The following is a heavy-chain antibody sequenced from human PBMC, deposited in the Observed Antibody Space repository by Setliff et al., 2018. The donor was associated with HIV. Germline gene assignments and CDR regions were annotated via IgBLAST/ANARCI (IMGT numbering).Heavy chain of an antibody. J-gene: IGHJ4*02. V-gene: IGHV3-21*01. D-gene: IGHD6-19*01. Sequence: ASGFSFSNYGMSWVRQAPGKGLEWVASISSDSNYIYYSDSVKARFTISRDNAKNSLYLQMSHLRAGDSAVYYCATTTHAYSTGWGPDYWGQGTRVTVSS. CDR2: ISSDSNYI. CDR3: ATTTHAYSTGWGPDY. CDR1: GFSFSNYG.